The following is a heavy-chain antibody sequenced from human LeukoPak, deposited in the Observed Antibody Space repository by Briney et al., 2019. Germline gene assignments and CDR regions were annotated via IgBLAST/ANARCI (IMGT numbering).Heavy chain of an antibody. CDR3: AREREPGYFDY. D-gene: IGHD1-26*01. CDR2: IGTAGDT. J-gene: IGHJ4*02. CDR1: GFTFSSYD. Sequence: PGGSLRLSCAASGFTFSSYDMHWVRQATGKGLEWVSAIGTAGDTYYPGSVKGRFTISRENAKNSLYLQMNSLRAGDTAVYYCAREREPGYFDYWGQGTLVTVSS. V-gene: IGHV3-13*01.